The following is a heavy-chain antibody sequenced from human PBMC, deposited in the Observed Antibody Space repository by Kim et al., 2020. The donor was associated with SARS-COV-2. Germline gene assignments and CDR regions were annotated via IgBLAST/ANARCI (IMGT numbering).Heavy chain of an antibody. V-gene: IGHV3-33*01. J-gene: IGHJ6*01. D-gene: IGHD3-22*01. Sequence: GGSLRLSCAASGFTFNTYAMQWVRQAPGKGLKWVAIIWYDGSITSYADSVKGRFTISRDKSKNTLYLQMNSLRAEDTAVSYCARVGFIGDYCRPYPYYA. CDR2: IWYDGSIT. CDR3: ARVGFIGDYCRPYPYYA. CDR1: GFTFNTYA.